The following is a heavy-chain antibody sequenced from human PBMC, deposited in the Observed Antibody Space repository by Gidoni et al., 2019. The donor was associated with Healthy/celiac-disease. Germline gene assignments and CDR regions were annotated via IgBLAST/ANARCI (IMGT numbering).Heavy chain of an antibody. D-gene: IGHD3-3*01. CDR1: GGSISSYY. J-gene: IGHJ6*02. CDR3: AGEGYDFWSGYRTAYYYCMDV. V-gene: IGHV4-59*01. Sequence: QVQLQESGPGLVKPSATLSLTCTVSGGSISSYYWRWIRPPPGKGLECIGYSYYSGSTTYNPSLKSRVTISVDTSNNQFSLKLSSVTAADTALYYCAGEGYDFWSGYRTAYYYCMDVWGQVTTVTVSS. CDR2: SYYSGST.